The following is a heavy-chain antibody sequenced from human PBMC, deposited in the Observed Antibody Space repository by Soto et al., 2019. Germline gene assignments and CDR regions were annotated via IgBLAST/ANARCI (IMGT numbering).Heavy chain of an antibody. CDR2: INHSGST. CDR3: ARAPVY. Sequence: SETLSLTCAVYGGSFSGYYWSWIRQPPGKGLEWIGEINHSGSTNYNPSLKSRVTISVDTSKNQFSLKLSSVTAADTAVYYFARAPVYWGQGTLVTVSS. V-gene: IGHV4-34*01. J-gene: IGHJ4*02. CDR1: GGSFSGYY.